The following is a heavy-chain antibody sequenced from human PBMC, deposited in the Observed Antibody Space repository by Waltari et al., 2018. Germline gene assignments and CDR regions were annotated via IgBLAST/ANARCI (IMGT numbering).Heavy chain of an antibody. CDR2: IYYSGTT. D-gene: IGHD5-12*01. CDR1: GDSISSSSHY. J-gene: IGHJ5*02. V-gene: IGHV4-39*01. Sequence: QLQLQESGPGLVKPSETLSLTCTVSGDSISSSSHYWGWIRQPPGKGLEWIGSIYYSGTTYYNPSLKSRVTISADTSMNQFSLRLTSGTAADTAVYYCGRHRYAAPFDPWGQGALVTVSS. CDR3: GRHRYAAPFDP.